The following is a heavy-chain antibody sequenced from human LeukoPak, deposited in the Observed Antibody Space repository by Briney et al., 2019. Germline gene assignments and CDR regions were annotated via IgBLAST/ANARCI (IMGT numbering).Heavy chain of an antibody. Sequence: GGSLRLSCAASGFTFSSYWMSWVRQAPGKGLEWVANIKQDGSEKYYVDSVKGRFTISRDNAKNSLYLQMNSLRAEDTAVYYCARALIWFGKEILHYFDYWGQGTLVTVSS. J-gene: IGHJ4*02. CDR1: GFTFSSYW. CDR3: ARALIWFGKEILHYFDY. V-gene: IGHV3-7*01. CDR2: IKQDGSEK. D-gene: IGHD3-10*01.